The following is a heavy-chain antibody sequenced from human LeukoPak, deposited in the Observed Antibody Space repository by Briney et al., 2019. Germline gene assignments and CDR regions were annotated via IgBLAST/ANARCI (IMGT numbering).Heavy chain of an antibody. J-gene: IGHJ4*02. V-gene: IGHV3-74*01. D-gene: IGHD2-15*01. CDR1: GFTFSTYW. CDR3: AKSRRAYCSGGSCFGLWDY. CDR2: INSDESST. Sequence: GGSLRLSCAASGFTFSTYWMHWVRQAPGKGLVWVSRINSDESSTTYADSVKGRFTISRDNAKNTLYLQINSLRAEDTAVYYCAKSRRAYCSGGSCFGLWDYWGQGTLVTVSS.